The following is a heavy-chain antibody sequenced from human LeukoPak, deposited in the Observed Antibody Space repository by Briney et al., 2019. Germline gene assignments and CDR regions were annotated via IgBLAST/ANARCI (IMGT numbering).Heavy chain of an antibody. CDR3: ARQPTMYSSGWYDY. CDR1: GDSISSGDYY. CDR2: FHTRGST. J-gene: IGHJ4*02. V-gene: IGHV4-61*02. Sequence: SQTLSLTCTVSGDSISSGDYYWSWIRQPAGKGLEWIGRFHTRGSTNYNPSLKSRVIISVDTSKNQFSLKLNSVTAADTAVYYCARQPTMYSSGWYDYWGQGTLVTVSS. D-gene: IGHD6-19*01.